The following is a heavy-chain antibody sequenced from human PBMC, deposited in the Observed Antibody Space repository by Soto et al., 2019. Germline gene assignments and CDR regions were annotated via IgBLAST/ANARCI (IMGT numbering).Heavy chain of an antibody. CDR1: GFTFNDYG. CDR3: SQWELASIS. Sequence: QIQLVESGGGVVQPGRSLRLSCEASGFTFNDYGMHWVCKAPGKGLEWVAVISYAGSNKYYEDSVKGRFTISRDNSKNTLYLQMNSLRPEGTAMYYCSQWELASISWGQGNLVTVSS. CDR2: ISYAGSNK. D-gene: IGHD1-26*01. V-gene: IGHV3-30*03. J-gene: IGHJ4*02.